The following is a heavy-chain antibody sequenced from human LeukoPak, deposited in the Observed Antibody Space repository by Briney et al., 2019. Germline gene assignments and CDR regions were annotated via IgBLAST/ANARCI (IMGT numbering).Heavy chain of an antibody. V-gene: IGHV1-24*01. Sequence: GASVKVSCKVSGYTLTELSMHWVRQAPGKGREWMGGFDPEDGETIYAQKFQGRVTMTEDTSTDTAYMELSSLRSKDTAVYYCVTEYYYDSSGYYWRAFDIWGQGTMVTVSS. CDR3: VTEYYYDSSGYYWRAFDI. J-gene: IGHJ3*02. CDR2: FDPEDGET. CDR1: GYTLTELS. D-gene: IGHD3-22*01.